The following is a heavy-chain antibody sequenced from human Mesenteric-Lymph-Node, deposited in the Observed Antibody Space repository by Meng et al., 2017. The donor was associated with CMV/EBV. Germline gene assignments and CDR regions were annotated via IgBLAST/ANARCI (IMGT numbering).Heavy chain of an antibody. CDR3: ARDGDYYDSSGSPYYFDY. CDR1: GFTISDYY. V-gene: IGHV3-7*01. D-gene: IGHD3-22*01. J-gene: IGHJ4*02. Sequence: GESLKISCAASGFTISDYYMIWIRQAPGKGLEWVANIKQDGSEKYYVDSVKGRFTISRDNAKNSLYLQMNSLRAEDTAVYYCARDGDYYDSSGSPYYFDYWGQGTLVTVSS. CDR2: IKQDGSEK.